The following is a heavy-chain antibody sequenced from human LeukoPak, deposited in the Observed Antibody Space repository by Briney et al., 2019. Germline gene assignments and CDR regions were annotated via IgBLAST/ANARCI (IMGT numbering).Heavy chain of an antibody. CDR1: GGSFSGYY. V-gene: IGHV4-34*01. CDR2: INHSGST. CDR3: ARGRIRGGGSHNWFDP. Sequence: SETLSLTCAVYGGSFSGYYWSWIRQPPGKGLEWIGEINHSGSTNYNPSLKSRVTISVDTSKNQFSLKLSSVTAADTAVYYCARGRIRGGGSHNWFDPWGQGTLVTVSS. D-gene: IGHD2-15*01. J-gene: IGHJ5*02.